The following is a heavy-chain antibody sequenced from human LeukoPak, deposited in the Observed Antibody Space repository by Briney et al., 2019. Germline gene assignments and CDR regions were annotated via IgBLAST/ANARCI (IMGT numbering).Heavy chain of an antibody. CDR3: GRGYGSASFFDS. V-gene: IGHV5-51*03. Sequence: KPGESLKLSCTASGYSFTRYWIGWVRQMPGKGLEWMAIMYPADSDTRYSPSLQGQITISADKSNTTAYLQWSSLKASDTAMYYCGRGYGSASFFDSWGQGTLITVTS. CDR2: MYPADSDT. CDR1: GYSFTRYW. J-gene: IGHJ4*02. D-gene: IGHD3-10*01.